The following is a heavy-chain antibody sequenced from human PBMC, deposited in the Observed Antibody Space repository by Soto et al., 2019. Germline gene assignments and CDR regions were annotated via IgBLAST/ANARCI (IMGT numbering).Heavy chain of an antibody. J-gene: IGHJ6*02. V-gene: IGHV4-4*07. D-gene: IGHD3-9*01. Sequence: SRTRSLTCTVSDDFISSYYWNWIRQPAGKGLEWIGRVSTNGATNYNPSLESRVTLSVDTSKNQFSLKLTSVTAADTAVYFCARADYEILTGSYAMDVWGQGTTVTGSS. CDR1: DDFISSYY. CDR2: VSTNGAT. CDR3: ARADYEILTGSYAMDV.